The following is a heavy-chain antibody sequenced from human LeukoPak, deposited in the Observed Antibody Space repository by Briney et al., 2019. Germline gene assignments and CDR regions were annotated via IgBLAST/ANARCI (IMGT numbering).Heavy chain of an antibody. J-gene: IGHJ4*02. CDR2: IYPDDSDT. V-gene: IGHV5-51*01. CDR3: ARQFSSGWYVDY. D-gene: IGHD6-13*01. CDR1: GSSFSNYW. Sequence: GESLKISCKGSGSSFSNYWIGWVRQMPGKGLEWMGIIYPDDSDTRYSPSFQGQVTISADKSISTAYLQWSSLKASDTAMYYCARQFSSGWYVDYWGQGTLVTVSS.